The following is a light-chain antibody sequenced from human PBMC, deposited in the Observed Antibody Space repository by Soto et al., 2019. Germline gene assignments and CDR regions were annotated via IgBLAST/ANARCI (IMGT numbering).Light chain of an antibody. CDR1: QTIGTN. V-gene: IGKV1-39*01. J-gene: IGKJ1*01. CDR3: QHNYSTPPT. Sequence: DLQMTQSPSSLSASVGDRVSITCRASQTIGTNLNWYQQKPGTAPKVLIYGASSLQGGVPSRFTGSGAGTDFTLTISSLQPEDFATYFCQHNYSTPPTFGQGTKVE. CDR2: GAS.